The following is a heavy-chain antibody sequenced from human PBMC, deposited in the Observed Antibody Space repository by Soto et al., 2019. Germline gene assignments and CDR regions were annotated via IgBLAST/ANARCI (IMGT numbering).Heavy chain of an antibody. V-gene: IGHV4-59*08. CDR2: ISYSGST. CDR1: GGSIIGYY. J-gene: IGHJ3*01. Sequence: LEILSLTCTVSGGSIIGYYWSWIRQSPEKGLEYIGYISYSGSTNYNPSLKSRVTTSLDTSKNQFSLKLSSVTAADTAIYYCASLNFDILTGYYAFDLWGQGTMVTVSS. CDR3: ASLNFDILTGYYAFDL. D-gene: IGHD3-9*01.